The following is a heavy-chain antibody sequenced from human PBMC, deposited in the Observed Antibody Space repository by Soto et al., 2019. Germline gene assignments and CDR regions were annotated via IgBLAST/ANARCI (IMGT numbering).Heavy chain of an antibody. CDR1: GGSISSYY. V-gene: IGHV4-59*08. Sequence: QVQLQESGPGLVKPSETMSLSCTVSGGSISSYYWSWFRQSPGKRMEWIGYVHHSWGSSYNPSLRXXGXXSLATSKSQFSLKVTSVTATDTAVYYCARQGFGPLHGLVDVWGQGTTVTVSS. D-gene: IGHD3-10*01. CDR2: VHHSWGS. J-gene: IGHJ6*02. CDR3: ARQGFGPLHGLVDV.